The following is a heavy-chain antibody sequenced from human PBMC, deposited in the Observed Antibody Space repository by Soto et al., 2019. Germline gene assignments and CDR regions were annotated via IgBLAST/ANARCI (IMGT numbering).Heavy chain of an antibody. CDR2: IYNGGGT. D-gene: IGHD1-26*01. CDR3: ASTSGSSYDY. J-gene: IGHJ4*02. Sequence: EVQLVETGGGLIQPGVSLRLACAASRFTVSGNYMSWVRQATGKGLEWVSVIYNGGGTYYADSVKGRFTISRDNSKNTLYLQMKSLRAEETAVYYCASTSGSSYDYWGQGTLVTVSS. CDR1: RFTVSGNY. V-gene: IGHV3-53*02.